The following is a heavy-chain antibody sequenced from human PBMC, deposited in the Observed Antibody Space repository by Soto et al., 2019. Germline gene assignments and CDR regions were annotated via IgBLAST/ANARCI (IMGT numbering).Heavy chain of an antibody. D-gene: IGHD2-15*01. CDR2: ISAYNGNT. J-gene: IGHJ2*01. Sequence: QVQLVQSGAEVKKPGASVKVSCKASGYTFTSYGISWVRQAPGQGLEWMGWISAYNGNTNYAQKLQGRVTMTTDTSTSTAYMELRSLRSDDTAAYYCARRYCSGGSCYSAYFDLWGRGTLVTVSS. CDR1: GYTFTSYG. V-gene: IGHV1-18*01. CDR3: ARRYCSGGSCYSAYFDL.